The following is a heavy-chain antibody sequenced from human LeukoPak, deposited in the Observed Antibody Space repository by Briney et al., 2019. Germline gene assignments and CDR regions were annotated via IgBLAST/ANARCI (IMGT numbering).Heavy chain of an antibody. CDR2: IYYSGST. CDR1: GGSISSSSYY. CDR3: ARHGPFYYDILTGYSDNWFDP. J-gene: IGHJ5*02. Sequence: SETLSLTCTVSGGSISSSSYYWGWIRQPPGKGLEWIGSIYYSGSTYYNPSLKSRVTISVDTSKNQFSLKLSSVTAADTAVYYCARHGPFYYDILTGYSDNWFDPWGQGTLVTVSS. D-gene: IGHD3-9*01. V-gene: IGHV4-39*01.